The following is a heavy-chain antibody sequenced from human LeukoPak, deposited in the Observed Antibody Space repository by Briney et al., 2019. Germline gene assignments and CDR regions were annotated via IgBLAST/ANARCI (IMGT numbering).Heavy chain of an antibody. V-gene: IGHV3-48*01. CDR3: ARSSIAALFDY. Sequence: GGSLRLSCAASGFTFSSYSMNWVRQAPGKGLEWVSYISSSSTIYYADSVKGRFTISRDNAKNSLYLQMNSLRAEDTAVYYCARSSIAALFDYWGQGTLVTVSS. D-gene: IGHD6-6*01. CDR2: ISSSSTI. CDR1: GFTFSSYS. J-gene: IGHJ4*02.